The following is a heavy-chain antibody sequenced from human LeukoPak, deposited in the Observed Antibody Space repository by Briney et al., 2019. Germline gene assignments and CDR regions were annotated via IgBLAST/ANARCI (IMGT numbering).Heavy chain of an antibody. CDR1: GGTFSSYA. J-gene: IGHJ5*02. Sequence: GSSVKVSCKASGGTFSSYAISWVRQAPGQGLEWMGRIIPIFGIANYAQKFQSRVTITADKSTSTAYMELSSLRSEDTAVYYCAREVVTTNRNWFDPWGQGTLVTVSS. CDR3: AREVVTTNRNWFDP. V-gene: IGHV1-69*04. D-gene: IGHD4-11*01. CDR2: IIPIFGIA.